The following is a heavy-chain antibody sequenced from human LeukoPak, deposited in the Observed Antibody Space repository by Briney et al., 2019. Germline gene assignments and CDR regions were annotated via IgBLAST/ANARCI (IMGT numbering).Heavy chain of an antibody. CDR1: GFTFSSYE. D-gene: IGHD6-13*01. V-gene: IGHV3-48*03. CDR2: ISTSGSTI. CDR3: ARAPKAADGYFEN. J-gene: IGHJ4*02. Sequence: PGGSLRLSCAASGFTFSSYEMNWVRQAPGKGLEWVSYISTSGSTIYYANSVKGRFTISRDNAKNSLYLQMNSLRGEDMALYYCARAPKAADGYFENWGQGTMVTVYS.